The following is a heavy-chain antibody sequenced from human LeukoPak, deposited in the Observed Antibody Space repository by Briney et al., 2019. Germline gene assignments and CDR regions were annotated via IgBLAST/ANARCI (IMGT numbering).Heavy chain of an antibody. CDR2: ISYDGSNK. CDR3: AKPMVGSIDGSRSYYNEYYFDY. J-gene: IGHJ4*02. D-gene: IGHD3-10*01. Sequence: GGSLRLSCAASGFTFSSYGMHWVRQAPGKGLEGVAVISYDGSNKYYADSVKGRFTISRDNSKNTLYLQMNSLRAEDTAVYYCAKPMVGSIDGSRSYYNEYYFDYWGQGTLVTVSS. CDR1: GFTFSSYG. V-gene: IGHV3-30*18.